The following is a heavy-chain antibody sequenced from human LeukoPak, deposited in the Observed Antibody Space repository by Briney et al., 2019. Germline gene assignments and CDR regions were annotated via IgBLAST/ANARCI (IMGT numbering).Heavy chain of an antibody. CDR3: ARLIAAAGNIDY. CDR1: GYNFTSYW. CDR2: IYPGGSDT. J-gene: IGHJ4*02. D-gene: IGHD6-13*01. V-gene: IGHV5-51*01. Sequence: GGALETSCKGSGYNFTSYWIGWGRPMSGEGVGGVGIIYPGGSDTRYSPSFHGQDTISADKSISTAYLQWSSLNASDTAMYYCARLIAAAGNIDYWGQGTLVTVSS.